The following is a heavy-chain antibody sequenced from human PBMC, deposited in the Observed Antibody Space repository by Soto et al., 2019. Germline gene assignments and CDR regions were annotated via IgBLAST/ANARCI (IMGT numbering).Heavy chain of an antibody. CDR2: IYDSGST. Sequence: SSETLSLTCTVSGGSVSNDYWSWIRQPPGKGLEWIGYIYDSGSTYYNPSIKSRVTLSVDTSKNQFSLKLRSVTAADTAVSYCAGLYPYESSGYHLNYWGQGALVTVSS. V-gene: IGHV4-59*02. J-gene: IGHJ4*02. CDR3: AGLYPYESSGYHLNY. CDR1: GGSVSNDY. D-gene: IGHD3-22*01.